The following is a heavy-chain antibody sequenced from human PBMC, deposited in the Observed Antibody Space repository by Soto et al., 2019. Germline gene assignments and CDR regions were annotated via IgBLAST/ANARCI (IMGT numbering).Heavy chain of an antibody. CDR2: IYPGDSDT. CDR1: GYSFTSYW. V-gene: IGHV5-51*01. D-gene: IGHD3-3*01. Sequence: PVESLKISCKGSGYSFTSYWIGWVRQMPGKGLEWMGIIYPGDSDTRYSPSFQGQVTISADKSISTAYLQWSSLKASDTAMYYCPRSPSAYHFSSGRDSYYYGMDVWGQRHTVTASS. CDR3: PRSPSAYHFSSGRDSYYYGMDV. J-gene: IGHJ6*02.